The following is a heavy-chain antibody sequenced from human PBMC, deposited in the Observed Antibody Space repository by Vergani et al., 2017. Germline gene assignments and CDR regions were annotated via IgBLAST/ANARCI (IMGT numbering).Heavy chain of an antibody. V-gene: IGHV3-9*01. CDR3: AKGQGELLAAVYGMDV. Sequence: EVQLVESGGGLVQPGRSLRLSCAASGFTFDDYAMHWVRQAPGKGLEWVSGISWNSGSIGYADSVKGRFTIARDNAKNSLYLQMNSLRAEDTALYYCAKGQGELLAAVYGMDVWGQGTTVTVSS. J-gene: IGHJ6*02. D-gene: IGHD1-26*01. CDR2: ISWNSGSI. CDR1: GFTFDDYA.